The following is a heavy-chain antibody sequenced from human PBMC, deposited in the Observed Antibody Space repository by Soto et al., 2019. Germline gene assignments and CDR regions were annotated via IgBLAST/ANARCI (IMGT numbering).Heavy chain of an antibody. J-gene: IGHJ6*02. V-gene: IGHV3-30-3*01. CDR1: GFTFSSYA. CDR3: ARESPDYGDYVAGMDV. CDR2: ISYDGSNK. D-gene: IGHD4-17*01. Sequence: QVQLVESGGGVVQPGRSLRLSCAASGFTFSSYAMHWVRQAPGKGLEWVAVISYDGSNKYYADSVKGRFTISRDNSKNTLYLQMNSLRAEDTAVYYCARESPDYGDYVAGMDVWGQGTTVTVSS.